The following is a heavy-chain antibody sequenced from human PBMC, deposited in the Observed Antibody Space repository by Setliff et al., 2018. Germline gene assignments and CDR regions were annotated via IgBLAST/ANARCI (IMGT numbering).Heavy chain of an antibody. Sequence: SETLSLTCNVSGASVSSHYWDWIRQPPGKGLEWIGFISYSGITTYNVSLKSRVSISVDTSKNQLSLTLSSVTAADTAVYYCVREGYSEYFQDWGRGTRVTVSS. CDR1: GASVSSHY. D-gene: IGHD1-1*01. CDR2: ISYSGIT. CDR3: VREGYSEYFQD. V-gene: IGHV4-59*02. J-gene: IGHJ1*01.